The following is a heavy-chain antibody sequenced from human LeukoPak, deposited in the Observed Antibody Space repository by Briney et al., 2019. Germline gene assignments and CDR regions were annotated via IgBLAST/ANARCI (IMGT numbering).Heavy chain of an antibody. Sequence: GGSLRLSCAASGFTFSNYGVHWVRQAPGKGLEWVALIWYDGSNKYYTDSVKGRLTISRDNSKDTLFLQMNSLRAEDTAVYYCAREGPRGNSQFDYWGQGTLVTVSS. CDR3: AREGPRGNSQFDY. CDR1: GFTFSNYG. D-gene: IGHD2/OR15-2a*01. V-gene: IGHV3-33*01. J-gene: IGHJ4*02. CDR2: IWYDGSNK.